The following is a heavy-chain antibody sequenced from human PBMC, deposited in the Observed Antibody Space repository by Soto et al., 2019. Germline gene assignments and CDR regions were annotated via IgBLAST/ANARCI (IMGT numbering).Heavy chain of an antibody. D-gene: IGHD3-9*01. Sequence: GASVKVSCKASGYTFTSYAMHWVRQAPGQRLEWMGWINAGNGNTKYSQKFQGRVTITRDTSASTAYMELSSLRSEDTAVNYCARVPYYDILTGYYSRAKYGMDVWGQGTTVTVSS. J-gene: IGHJ6*02. CDR2: INAGNGNT. CDR3: ARVPYYDILTGYYSRAKYGMDV. CDR1: GYTFTSYA. V-gene: IGHV1-3*01.